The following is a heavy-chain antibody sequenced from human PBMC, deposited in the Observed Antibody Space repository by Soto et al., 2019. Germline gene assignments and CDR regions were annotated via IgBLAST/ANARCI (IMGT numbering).Heavy chain of an antibody. Sequence: QVQLVQSGAEVRKPGASVKVSCKTSGYTFTNYGINWVRQAPGQGLEWMGWINGYNGKTNYAQRVQGRVTLTTDTSTTTAYMELRSLRSDDTAIYYCARGPYPTFSDHWGQGTLVTVSS. V-gene: IGHV1-18*01. CDR1: GYTFTNYG. CDR2: INGYNGKT. CDR3: ARGPYPTFSDH. J-gene: IGHJ4*02.